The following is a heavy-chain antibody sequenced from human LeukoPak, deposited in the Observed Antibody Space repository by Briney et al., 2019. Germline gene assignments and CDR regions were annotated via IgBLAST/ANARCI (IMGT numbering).Heavy chain of an antibody. Sequence: PTASVKVSCKASGYTFTSYAMHWVRQAPGQRLEWMGWINAGNGNTKYSQKFQGRVTVTRDTSASTAYMELSSLRSEDTAVYYCARGRAYSSSSDYWGQGTLVTVSS. J-gene: IGHJ4*02. CDR3: ARGRAYSSSSDY. V-gene: IGHV1-3*01. D-gene: IGHD6-6*01. CDR1: GYTFTSYA. CDR2: INAGNGNT.